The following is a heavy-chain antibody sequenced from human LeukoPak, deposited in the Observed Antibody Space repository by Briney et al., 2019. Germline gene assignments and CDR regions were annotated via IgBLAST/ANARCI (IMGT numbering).Heavy chain of an antibody. V-gene: IGHV3-74*01. CDR1: GFTFSSYW. D-gene: IGHD3-22*01. CDR3: AREASSGSGSNVPSDY. Sequence: GGSLRLSCAASGFTFSSYWMHWVRQAPGKGLVWVSRINSDGSSTSYADSVKGRFTISRDNAKNTLYLQMNSLRAEDTAVYYCAREASSGSGSNVPSDYWGQGTLVTVSS. CDR2: INSDGSST. J-gene: IGHJ4*02.